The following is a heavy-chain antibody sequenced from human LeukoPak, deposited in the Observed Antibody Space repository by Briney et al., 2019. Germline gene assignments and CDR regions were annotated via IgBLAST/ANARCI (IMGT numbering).Heavy chain of an antibody. V-gene: IGHV1-46*01. CDR2: INPSGGST. J-gene: IGHJ3*02. D-gene: IGHD4-23*01. CDR3: ARQKATVVDAFDI. CDR1: GYTFTSYY. Sequence: GASVKVSCKASGYTFTSYYMHWVRQAPGQGLEWMGIINPSGGSTSYAQKFQGRVTMTRDMSTSTVYMELSSLRSDDTAVYYCARQKATVVDAFDIWGQGTMVTVSS.